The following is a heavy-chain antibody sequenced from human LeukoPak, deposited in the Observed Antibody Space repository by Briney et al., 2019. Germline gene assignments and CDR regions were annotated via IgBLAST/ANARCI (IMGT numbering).Heavy chain of an antibody. V-gene: IGHV3-30*04. CDR2: ISYDGSNK. CDR1: GFTFSSYA. D-gene: IGHD6-13*01. Sequence: PGGSLRLSCAASGFTFSSYAMHWVRQAPGKGLEWVAVISYDGSNKYYADSVKGRFTISRDNSKNTLYLQMNSLSAEDTAVYYCARDAGAGFDYWGQGTLVTVSS. J-gene: IGHJ4*02. CDR3: ARDAGAGFDY.